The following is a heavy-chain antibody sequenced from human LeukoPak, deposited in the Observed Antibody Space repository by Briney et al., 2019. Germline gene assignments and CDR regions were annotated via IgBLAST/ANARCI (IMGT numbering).Heavy chain of an antibody. CDR2: IYPGDSDT. Sequence: GESLKISCKGSGYSFTSYWIGWVRQMPGKGLEWMGIIYPGDSDTRYSPSFQGQVTISADKSISTAYLQWSSLKASDTAMYYCARQPRNYYDSTGPADYWGQGTLVTVSS. V-gene: IGHV5-51*01. J-gene: IGHJ4*02. D-gene: IGHD3-22*01. CDR1: GYSFTSYW. CDR3: ARQPRNYYDSTGPADY.